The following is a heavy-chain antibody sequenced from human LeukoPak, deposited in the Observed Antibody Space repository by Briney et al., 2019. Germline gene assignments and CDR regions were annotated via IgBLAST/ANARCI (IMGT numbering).Heavy chain of an antibody. CDR2: IYHSGST. D-gene: IGHD6-19*01. V-gene: IGHV4-4*02. Sequence: PSETLSLTCAVSGGSISSSNWWSWVRQPPGKGLEWIGEIYHSGSTNYNPPLKSRVTISVDKSKNQFPLKLSSVTAADTAVYYCARAKDSSGWYYFDYWGQGTLVTVSS. CDR3: ARAKDSSGWYYFDY. J-gene: IGHJ4*02. CDR1: GGSISSSNW.